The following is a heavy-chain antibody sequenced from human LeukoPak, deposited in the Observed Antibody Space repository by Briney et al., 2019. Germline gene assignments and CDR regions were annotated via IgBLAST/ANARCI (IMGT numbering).Heavy chain of an antibody. D-gene: IGHD2-2*01. CDR3: AKDSTRQDY. V-gene: IGHV3-7*03. CDR2: IKEDRSEK. J-gene: IGHJ4*02. Sequence: GGSLRLSCAASGFTFSNYGMSWGRQTPGKGLKGLDNIKEDRSEKYYVDSLKGRFTISRDNAKNSLYLQMNSLRAEDTAVYYCAKDSTRQDYWGQGTLVTVSS. CDR1: GFTFSNYG.